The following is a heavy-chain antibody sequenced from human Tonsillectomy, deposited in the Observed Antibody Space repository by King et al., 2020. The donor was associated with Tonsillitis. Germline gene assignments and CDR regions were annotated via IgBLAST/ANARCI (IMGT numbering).Heavy chain of an antibody. CDR1: GYTFTSYA. J-gene: IGHJ3*02. CDR2: INAGNGNT. Sequence: QLVQSGAEVKKPGASVKVSCKASGYTFTSYAMHWVRQAPGQRLEWMGWINAGNGNTKYSQKFQGRVTITRDTSASTAYMELSSLRSEDTAVYYCARGTRYLGDAFDIWGQGTMVTVSS. D-gene: IGHD3-16*01. CDR3: ARGTRYLGDAFDI. V-gene: IGHV1-3*01.